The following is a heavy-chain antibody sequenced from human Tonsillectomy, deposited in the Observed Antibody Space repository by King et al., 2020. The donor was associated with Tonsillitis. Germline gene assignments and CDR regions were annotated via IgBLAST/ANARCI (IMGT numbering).Heavy chain of an antibody. V-gene: IGHV3-48*03. CDR2: ISSSGSSI. CDR1: GFTFNSYE. Sequence: VQLVESGGGLVQPGGSLRLSCAASGFTFNSYEMNWVRQAPGKGLEWVSYISSSGSSIYYADSVKGRFTISRDTAKNSLYLQMNSLRAEDTAVYYCARLYSSSSGRACDYWGQGTLVTVSS. D-gene: IGHD6-6*01. CDR3: ARLYSSSSGRACDY. J-gene: IGHJ4*02.